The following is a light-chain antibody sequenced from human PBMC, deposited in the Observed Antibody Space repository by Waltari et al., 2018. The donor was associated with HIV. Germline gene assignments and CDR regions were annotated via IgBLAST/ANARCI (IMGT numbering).Light chain of an antibody. V-gene: IGKV2-24*01. CDR2: TIS. J-gene: IGKJ2*01. CDR3: LQATKFPYT. Sequence: EIVITQTPLPSVVALGQPASISPRSSQSLLNPDGHTYLSLLHQRPGQPPRLLIYTISNRFSGVPDRFSGSGAGTDFTLKISRVEPEDVGIYYCLQATKFPYTFGQGTRLEIK. CDR1: QSLLNPDGHTY.